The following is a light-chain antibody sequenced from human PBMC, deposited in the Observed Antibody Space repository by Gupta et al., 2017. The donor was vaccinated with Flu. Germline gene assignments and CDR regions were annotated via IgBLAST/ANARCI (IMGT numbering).Light chain of an antibody. J-gene: IGKJ5*01. CDR3: QQYGSSPPVT. Sequence: DILLTRCPHTLSLSLGERATLSCRASQSVSSSYLAWYHQKPGQAPRLLIYGASSRATGIPDRFSGSGSGTDFTLTISRLEPEDFAVYYCQQYGSSPPVTFGQGTRLEIK. CDR1: QSVSSSY. CDR2: GAS. V-gene: IGKV3-20*01.